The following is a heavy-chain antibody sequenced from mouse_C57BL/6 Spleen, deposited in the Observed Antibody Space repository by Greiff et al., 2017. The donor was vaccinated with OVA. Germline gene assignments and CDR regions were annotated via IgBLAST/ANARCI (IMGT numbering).Heavy chain of an antibody. Sequence: EVQRVESGGGLVKPGGSLKLSCAASGFTFSSYAMSWVRQTPEKRLEWVATISDGGSYTYYPDNVKGRFTISRDNAKNNLYLQMSHLKSEDTAMYYCAREADYYGSSYGYAMDYWGQGTSVTVSS. D-gene: IGHD1-1*01. V-gene: IGHV5-4*01. CDR2: ISDGGSYT. CDR3: AREADYYGSSYGYAMDY. J-gene: IGHJ4*01. CDR1: GFTFSSYA.